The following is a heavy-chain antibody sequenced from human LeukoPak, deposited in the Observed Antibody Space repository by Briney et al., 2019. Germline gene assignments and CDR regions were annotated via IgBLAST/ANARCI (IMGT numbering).Heavy chain of an antibody. Sequence: SETLSLTCAVSGYSISSGYYWGWIRQPPGKGLEWIGSIYHSGSTYYNPSLKSRVTISVDTSKNQFSLKLSSVTAADTAVYHCARQRGIAAAGSRFDYWGQGTLVTVSS. CDR1: GYSISSGYY. CDR3: ARQRGIAAAGSRFDY. D-gene: IGHD6-13*01. CDR2: IYHSGST. J-gene: IGHJ4*02. V-gene: IGHV4-38-2*01.